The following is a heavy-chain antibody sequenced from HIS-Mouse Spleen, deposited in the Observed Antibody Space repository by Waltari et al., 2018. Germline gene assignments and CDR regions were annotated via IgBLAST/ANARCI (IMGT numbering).Heavy chain of an antibody. D-gene: IGHD2-15*01. CDR2: IYHSGST. CDR3: ARFGYCSGGSCRTGVDY. V-gene: IGHV4-30-2*01. J-gene: IGHJ4*02. Sequence: QTLSLTCAVSGGSISSGGYSWSWIRQPPGKGKQWIGYIYHSGSTYYNPSLKSRVTISVDRSKNQFSLKLSSVTAADTAVYYCARFGYCSGGSCRTGVDYWGQGTLVTVSS. CDR1: GGSISSGGYS.